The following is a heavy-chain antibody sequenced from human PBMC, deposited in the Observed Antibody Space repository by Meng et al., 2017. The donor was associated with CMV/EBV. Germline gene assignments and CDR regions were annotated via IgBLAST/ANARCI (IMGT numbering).Heavy chain of an antibody. V-gene: IGHV3-43*01. CDR3: AKNYDSSGYYSSYYFDY. CDR1: GFTFDDYT. J-gene: IGHJ4*02. CDR2: ISWDGGST. D-gene: IGHD3-22*01. Sequence: GESLKISCAASGFTFDDYTMHWVRQAPGKGLEWVSLISWDGGSTYYADSVKGRFTISRDNSKNTLYLQMNSLRAEDAAVYYCAKNYDSSGYYSSYYFDYWGQGTLVTVSS.